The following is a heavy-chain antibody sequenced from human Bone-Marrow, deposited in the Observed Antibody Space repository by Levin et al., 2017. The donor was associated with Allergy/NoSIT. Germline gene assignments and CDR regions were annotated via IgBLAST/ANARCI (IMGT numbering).Heavy chain of an antibody. CDR2: ISGGGGST. J-gene: IGHJ4*02. V-gene: IGHV3-23*01. D-gene: IGHD2-2*01. CDR1: GFSFSSYA. Sequence: GGSLRLSCAASGFSFSSYAMSWVRQAPGKGLEWVSAISGGGGSTYYADAVKGRFTISRDNSKNTLYLQMNSLRVEDTALYYCATAHIVVIPAAIRSFDYWGQGTLVTVSS. CDR3: ATAHIVVIPAAIRSFDY.